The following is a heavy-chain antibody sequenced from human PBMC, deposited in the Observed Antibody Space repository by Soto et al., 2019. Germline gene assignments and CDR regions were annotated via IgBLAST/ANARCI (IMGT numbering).Heavy chain of an antibody. CDR2: ISNDGSNK. J-gene: IGHJ6*02. CDR1: GFTFSSYT. D-gene: IGHD2-2*01. CDR3: AKDLGYCSSTTCYRMDL. V-gene: IGHV3-30-3*01. Sequence: PGGSLRLSCAASGFTFSSYTMHWVRQAPGQGLEWVAFISNDGSNKYYADSVKGRFTISRDNSKNTLYLQINSLRTEDTAVYYCAKDLGYCSSTTCYRMDLWGQGTTVTVSS.